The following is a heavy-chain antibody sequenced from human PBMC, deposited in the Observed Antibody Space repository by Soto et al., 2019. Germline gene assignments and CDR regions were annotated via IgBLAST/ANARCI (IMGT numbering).Heavy chain of an antibody. Sequence: PSETLSLTCTLSCGSVISADYYWNWIRQPPGKGLEWIGYIYHSGSTNYNASLKSRVIISIDTSRNQFSLKLSSVTAADTAVYYCARLYYFDNSGLPYGMDIWGQGTTVTVSS. D-gene: IGHD3-22*01. CDR2: IYHSGST. CDR1: CGSVISADYY. CDR3: ARLYYFDNSGLPYGMDI. J-gene: IGHJ6*02. V-gene: IGHV4-30-4*01.